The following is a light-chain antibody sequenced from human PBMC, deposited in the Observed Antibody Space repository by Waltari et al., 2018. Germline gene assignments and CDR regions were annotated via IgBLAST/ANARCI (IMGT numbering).Light chain of an antibody. CDR1: QSVNSY. V-gene: IGKV3-11*01. CDR2: DAS. J-gene: IGKJ4*01. Sequence: EIVLTQSPATLSLSPGERATLSCRASQSVNSYLAWYQQKPGQAPRLLIYDASNRATGIPARFSGSGSGTDFTLTISSLEPEDFAVYYCQQRSNWPTFGGWTKVEIK. CDR3: QQRSNWPT.